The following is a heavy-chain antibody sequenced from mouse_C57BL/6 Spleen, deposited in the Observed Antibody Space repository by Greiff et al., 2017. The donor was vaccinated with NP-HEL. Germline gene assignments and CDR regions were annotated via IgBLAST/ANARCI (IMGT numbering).Heavy chain of an antibody. CDR1: GYTFTDYY. Sequence: EVQLQQSGPELVKPGASVKISCKASGYTFTDYYMNWVKQSHGKSLEWIGDINPNNGGTSYNQKFKGKATLTVDKSSSTAYMELRSLTSEDSAVYYCASSDYGYDYYAMDYWGQGTSVTVSS. J-gene: IGHJ4*01. V-gene: IGHV1-26*01. CDR3: ASSDYGYDYYAMDY. CDR2: INPNNGGT. D-gene: IGHD2-2*01.